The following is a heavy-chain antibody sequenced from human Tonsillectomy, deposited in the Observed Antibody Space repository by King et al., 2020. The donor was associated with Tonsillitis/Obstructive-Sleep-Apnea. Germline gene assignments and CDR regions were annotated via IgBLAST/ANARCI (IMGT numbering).Heavy chain of an antibody. J-gene: IGHJ4*02. Sequence: HVQLVESGAEVKKPGASVKVSCKASGYTFTRNYIHWVRRAPGQGLEWMGIINPSDSVTTYAQKFQGRVTMTRDTSTSTVNMTLSSLTSEDTAVYYCVRDDKDGRDFDYWGQGSLVTVSS. V-gene: IGHV1-46*01. CDR2: INPSDSVT. CDR3: VRDDKDGRDFDY. CDR1: GYTFTRNY. D-gene: IGHD3-10*02.